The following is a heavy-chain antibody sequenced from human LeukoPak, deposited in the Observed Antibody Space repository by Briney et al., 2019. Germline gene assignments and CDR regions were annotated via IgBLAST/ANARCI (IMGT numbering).Heavy chain of an antibody. CDR1: GFSFSDSY. V-gene: IGHV3-11*01. CDR2: ITSSGTTT. J-gene: IGHJ4*02. CDR3: ARDPDYGDPY. D-gene: IGHD4/OR15-4a*01. Sequence: PGGSLRLSCSASGFSFSDSYMSWFRLSPEKGLEWIAYITSSGTTTEYAGSVKGRFTISRVNAKNSLYLQMNSLRSEDTAVYYCARDPDYGDPYWGQGTLVTVSS.